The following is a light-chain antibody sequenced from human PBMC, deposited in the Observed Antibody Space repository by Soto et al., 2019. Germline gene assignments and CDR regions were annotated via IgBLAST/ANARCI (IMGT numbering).Light chain of an antibody. J-gene: IGKJ2*01. CDR3: QQGYRSPQT. CDR2: SVF. CDR1: LSIGTY. Sequence: DIQMAQTPSSLSASVGDRVSITCRASLSIGTYLNWYQQTPGQAPRLLIHSVFTLQSGVPSRFSGSGSGTEFTLTISSLQPEDSATYYCQQGYRSPQTFGQGTKLVIK. V-gene: IGKV1-39*01.